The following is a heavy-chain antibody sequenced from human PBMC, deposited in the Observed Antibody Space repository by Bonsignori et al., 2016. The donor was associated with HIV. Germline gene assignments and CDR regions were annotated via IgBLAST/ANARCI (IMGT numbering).Heavy chain of an antibody. Sequence: QVQLQESGPGLVKPSQTLSLTCTVSGGSISSVDYYWIGSASPQGRAWSGLGSSYYSGYTDYSPSLKSRLAMSVDTSKNQFSLNLSSVTAADTAVYYCARSLYDFRSGSYTYFDNWAEGTLVTVSS. CDR2: SYYSGYT. CDR3: ARSLYDFRSGSYTYFDN. V-gene: IGHV4-30-4*01. CDR1: GGSISSVDYY. J-gene: IGHJ4*02. D-gene: IGHD3-3*01.